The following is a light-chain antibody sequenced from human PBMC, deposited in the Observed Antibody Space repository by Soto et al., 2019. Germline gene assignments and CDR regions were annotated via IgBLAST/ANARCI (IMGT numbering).Light chain of an antibody. CDR2: EVT. CDR1: SSDVGAYNY. V-gene: IGLV2-8*01. Sequence: QSALTQPPSASGSPGQSVTISCTGTSSDVGAYNYVSWYQQHAGKAPKLVIYEVTKRPSGVPDRFSGSKSANTASLTVSGLXXXXEADYYCSSFASSNTWVFGGGTKL. J-gene: IGLJ3*02. CDR3: SSFASSNTWV.